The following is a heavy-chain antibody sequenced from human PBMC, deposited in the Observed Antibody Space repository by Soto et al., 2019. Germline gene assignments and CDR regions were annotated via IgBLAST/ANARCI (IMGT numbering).Heavy chain of an antibody. J-gene: IGHJ4*02. V-gene: IGHV3-30*04. Sequence: QVQLVESGGGVVQPGRSLKLSCADSGFTFSSYAMHWVRQAPGKGLEWVAIISYDGSIKYYADSVKGRFTISRDNSKNTLYLQMNSLRGEDTAVYYCARDLSGYGYDYWGQGTLVTVSS. CDR1: GFTFSSYA. CDR2: ISYDGSIK. CDR3: ARDLSGYGYDY. D-gene: IGHD5-18*01.